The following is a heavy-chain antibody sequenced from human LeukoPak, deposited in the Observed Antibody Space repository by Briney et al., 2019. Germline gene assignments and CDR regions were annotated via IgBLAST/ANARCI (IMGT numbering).Heavy chain of an antibody. CDR1: GFTFSIYG. D-gene: IGHD2/OR15-2a*01. Sequence: GSLRLSCTASGFTFSIYGFHWVRQAPGKGLEWVATIPNDGSNTFYLDSVKGRFTISRDNSKNTLYLQMNSLRAEDTAVYYCAKDIGTTSLYNWFDPWGQGALVSVSS. J-gene: IGHJ5*02. V-gene: IGHV3-30*02. CDR2: IPNDGSNT. CDR3: AKDIGTTSLYNWFDP.